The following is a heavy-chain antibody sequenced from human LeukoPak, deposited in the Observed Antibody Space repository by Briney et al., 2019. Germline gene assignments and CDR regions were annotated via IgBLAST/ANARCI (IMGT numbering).Heavy chain of an antibody. CDR2: IYYSGST. Sequence: KPSETLSLTCTVSGGSISSSSYYWGWIRQPPGKGLEWIGSIYYSGSTYYNPSLKSRVTISVDTSKNQFSLKLSSVTAADTAVYYCARGPQNYGDPPHYYYYYGMDVWGQGTTVTVSS. V-gene: IGHV4-39*07. J-gene: IGHJ6*02. CDR3: ARGPQNYGDPPHYYYYYGMDV. CDR1: GGSISSSSYY. D-gene: IGHD4-17*01.